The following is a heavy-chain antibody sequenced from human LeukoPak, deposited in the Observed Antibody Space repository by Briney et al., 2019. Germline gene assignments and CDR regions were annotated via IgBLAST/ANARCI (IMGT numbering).Heavy chain of an antibody. CDR2: MNPLSGNT. CDR1: GYSFVTSD. CDR3: ARSLAVDGTRAY. J-gene: IGHJ4*02. Sequence: SVKVSCKASGYSFVTSDINWVRQAAGQGLEWMGWMNPLSGNTGYAQKFQGRVTMTRNTSAGTAYMELSSLRSEDTAVYYCARSLAVDGTRAYWGQGTPVTVSS. V-gene: IGHV1-8*01. D-gene: IGHD6-19*01.